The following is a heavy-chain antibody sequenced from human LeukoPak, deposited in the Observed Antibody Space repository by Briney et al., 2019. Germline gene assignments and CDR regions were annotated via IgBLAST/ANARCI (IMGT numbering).Heavy chain of an antibody. CDR3: AREGTTTGFAY. D-gene: IGHD1-7*01. J-gene: IGHJ4*02. Sequence: GGSLRLSCAASGFTVSSNYMSWVRQAPGKGLEWVSVIYSGGSTYYADSVKGRFTISRDNAKNSLYLQMNSLRAEDTAVYYCAREGTTTGFAYWGQGTLVTVSS. V-gene: IGHV3-53*01. CDR1: GFTVSSNY. CDR2: IYSGGST.